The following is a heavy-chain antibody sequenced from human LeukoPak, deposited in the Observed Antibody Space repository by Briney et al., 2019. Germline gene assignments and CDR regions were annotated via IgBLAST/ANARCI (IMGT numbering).Heavy chain of an antibody. D-gene: IGHD5-24*01. CDR2: ISGSGDKT. Sequence: PGGSLRLSCIASGFTFSSYAMNWVRQVPGKGLEWVSTISGSGDKTFFADSVKGRFTISRDNSKNTLDLQMSSLRVEDTAVYYCARRGGADGWGAFDIWGQGTVVIVSS. CDR1: GFTFSSYA. V-gene: IGHV3-23*01. J-gene: IGHJ3*02. CDR3: ARRGGADGWGAFDI.